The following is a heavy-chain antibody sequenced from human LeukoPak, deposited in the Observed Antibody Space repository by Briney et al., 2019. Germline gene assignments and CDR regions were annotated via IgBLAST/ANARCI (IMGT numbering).Heavy chain of an antibody. CDR3: ARDLSGSYLITALDY. Sequence: GGSLRLSCAASGFTFSSYGMHWVRQAPGKGLEWVAVIWYDGSNKYYADSVKGRFTISRDNSKNTLYLQMNSLRAEDTAVYYCARDLSGSYLITALDYWGQGTLVTVSS. CDR2: IWYDGSNK. V-gene: IGHV3-33*01. CDR1: GFTFSSYG. D-gene: IGHD1-26*01. J-gene: IGHJ4*02.